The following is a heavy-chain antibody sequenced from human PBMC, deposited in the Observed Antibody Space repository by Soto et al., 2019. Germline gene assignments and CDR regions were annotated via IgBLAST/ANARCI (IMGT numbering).Heavy chain of an antibody. V-gene: IGHV5-10-1*01. D-gene: IGHD1-1*01. CDR1: GYSFTSYW. Sequence: GESLKISCKGSGYSFTSYWIGWVRQMPGKGLEWMGRIDPSDSYTNYSPSFQGHVTISADKSISTAYLQWSSLKASDTAMYYCARHQLSQFLQFDWGGQGTLVTVSS. J-gene: IGHJ4*02. CDR3: ARHQLSQFLQFDW. CDR2: IDPSDSYT.